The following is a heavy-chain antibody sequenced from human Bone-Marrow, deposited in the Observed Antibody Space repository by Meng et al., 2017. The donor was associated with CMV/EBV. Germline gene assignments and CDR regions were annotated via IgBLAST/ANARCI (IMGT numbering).Heavy chain of an antibody. CDR2: ISWNSGSI. CDR3: AKGSGYAVTRYYFDY. D-gene: IGHD3-9*01. Sequence: SLKISCAASGFTFDDYAMHWVRQAPGKGLEWVSGISWNSGSIGYADSVKGRFTISRDNAKNSLYLQMNSLRAEDTALYYCAKGSGYAVTRYYFDYWGQGTLVTVSS. J-gene: IGHJ4*02. V-gene: IGHV3-9*01. CDR1: GFTFDDYA.